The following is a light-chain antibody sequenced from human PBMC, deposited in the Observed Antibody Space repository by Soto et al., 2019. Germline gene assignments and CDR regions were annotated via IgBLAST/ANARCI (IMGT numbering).Light chain of an antibody. CDR1: SSDVGSYNY. J-gene: IGLJ1*01. CDR2: EVS. V-gene: IGLV2-14*01. Sequence: HSALTQPASVSGSPGQSITISCTGTSSDVGSYNYVSWYQQHPGKAPKLMIYEVSNRPSGVSNRFSGSKSGNAASLTISGLQAEDEADYYCSSYSSSSTPYVFGTGTKVTVL. CDR3: SSYSSSSTPYV.